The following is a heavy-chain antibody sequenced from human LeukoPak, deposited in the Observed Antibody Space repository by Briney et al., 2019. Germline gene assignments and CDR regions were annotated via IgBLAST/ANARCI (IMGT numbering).Heavy chain of an antibody. D-gene: IGHD3-10*01. CDR1: GGSISSSSYY. CDR3: ARRDYYGSGSYSLLRPTPTIFDY. Sequence: PSETLSLTCTVSGGSISSSSYYWGWIRQPPGRGLEWIGSIYYSGSTYYNPSLKSRVTISVDTSKNQFSLKLSSVTAADTAVYYCARRDYYGSGSYSLLRPTPTIFDYWGQGTLVTVSS. CDR2: IYYSGST. V-gene: IGHV4-39*01. J-gene: IGHJ4*02.